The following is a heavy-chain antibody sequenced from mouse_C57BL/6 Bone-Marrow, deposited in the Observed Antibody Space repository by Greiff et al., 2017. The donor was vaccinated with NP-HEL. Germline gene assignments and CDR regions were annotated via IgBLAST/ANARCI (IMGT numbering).Heavy chain of an antibody. Sequence: VQLQQSGAELVKPGASVKLSCKASGYTFTSYWMNWVKQRPGQGLEWIGMIHPNSGSTNYNEKFKSKATLTVDKSSSTAYMQLSSLTSEDSAVYYCARGRQLRLQYYFDYWGQGTTLTVSS. D-gene: IGHD3-2*02. CDR3: ARGRQLRLQYYFDY. CDR2: IHPNSGST. V-gene: IGHV1-64*01. J-gene: IGHJ2*01. CDR1: GYTFTSYW.